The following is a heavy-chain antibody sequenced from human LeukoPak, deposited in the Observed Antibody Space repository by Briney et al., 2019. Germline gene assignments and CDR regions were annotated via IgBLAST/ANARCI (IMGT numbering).Heavy chain of an antibody. D-gene: IGHD2-15*01. CDR1: GYSFTSYW. V-gene: IGHV5-51*01. CDR2: IYPGDSDT. Sequence: GESLKISCKGSGYSFTSYWIGWVRQMPGKGLEWMGIIYPGDSDTRYSPSFQGQVTISADKSISTAYLQRSSLKASDSAMYYCARRVGYCSGSSCEYFDYWGQGTLVTVSS. CDR3: ARRVGYCSGSSCEYFDY. J-gene: IGHJ4*02.